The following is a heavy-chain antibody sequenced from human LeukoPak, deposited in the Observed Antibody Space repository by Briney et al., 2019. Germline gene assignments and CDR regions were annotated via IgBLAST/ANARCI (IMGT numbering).Heavy chain of an antibody. Sequence: GGSLRLSCAASGFTFSSYGMHWVRQAPGKGLEWVAVISYDGSNKYYADSVKGRFTISRDNSKNTLYLQMNSLRAEDTAVYYCARAGVVVPAAIGSYYYYYYMDVWGKGTTVTVSS. CDR1: GFTFSSYG. J-gene: IGHJ6*03. V-gene: IGHV3-30*03. D-gene: IGHD2-2*01. CDR2: ISYDGSNK. CDR3: ARAGVVVPAAIGSYYYYYYMDV.